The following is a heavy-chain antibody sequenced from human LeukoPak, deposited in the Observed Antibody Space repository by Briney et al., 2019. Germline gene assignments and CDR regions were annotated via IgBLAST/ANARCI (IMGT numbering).Heavy chain of an antibody. CDR3: ARAQSWRYYYDSLKYWYFDL. D-gene: IGHD3-22*01. Sequence: SETLSLTCTVSGDSISSSRYYWGWIRQPPGKGLEWIGNIYYSGNTYYNPSLKSRVTISVNTSKNQFSLKLSSVTAADTAVYYCARAQSWRYYYDSLKYWYFDLWGRGTLVTVSS. V-gene: IGHV4-39*07. J-gene: IGHJ2*01. CDR2: IYYSGNT. CDR1: GDSISSSRYY.